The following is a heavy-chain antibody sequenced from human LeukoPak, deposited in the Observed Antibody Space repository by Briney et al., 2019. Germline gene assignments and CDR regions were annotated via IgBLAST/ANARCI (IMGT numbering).Heavy chain of an antibody. V-gene: IGHV3-9*01. Sequence: GGSLRLSCAASGFTFDDYAVHWVRPAPRKGLEWVSGISWNSGSLGYADSVKGRFTISRDNAKNSLYLQMNSLRAEDTALYYCAKDGYDYYDSSGYYGYWGQGTLVTVSS. CDR3: AKDGYDYYDSSGYYGY. CDR1: GFTFDDYA. CDR2: ISWNSGSL. J-gene: IGHJ4*02. D-gene: IGHD3-22*01.